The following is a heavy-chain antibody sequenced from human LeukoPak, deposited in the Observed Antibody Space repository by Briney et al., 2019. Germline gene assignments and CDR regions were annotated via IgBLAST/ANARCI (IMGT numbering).Heavy chain of an antibody. CDR1: GFTFSNYN. CDR3: ASKWYCGGDCYYQIDF. V-gene: IGHV3-48*04. J-gene: IGHJ4*02. D-gene: IGHD2-21*02. CDR2: ISSSSSTI. Sequence: GGSLRLSCAASGFTFSNYNMNWVRQAPGKGLEWVSYISSSSSTIYYADSVKGRFTISRDNAKNLLFLQMNSLRAEDTAVYYCASKWYCGGDCYYQIDFWGQGTLVTVSS.